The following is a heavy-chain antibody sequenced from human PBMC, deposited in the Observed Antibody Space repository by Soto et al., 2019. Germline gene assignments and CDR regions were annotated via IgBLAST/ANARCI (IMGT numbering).Heavy chain of an antibody. J-gene: IGHJ6*02. CDR1: GGTFSSYA. CDR2: IIPIFGTA. Sequence: SVKVSCKASGGTFSSYAISWVRQAPGQGLEWMGGIIPIFGTANYAQKFQGRVTITADKSTSTAYMELSSLRSEDTAVYYCAREENMYCSGGSCHLYPHYYGMDVWGQGTTVTVSS. V-gene: IGHV1-69*06. D-gene: IGHD2-15*01. CDR3: AREENMYCSGGSCHLYPHYYGMDV.